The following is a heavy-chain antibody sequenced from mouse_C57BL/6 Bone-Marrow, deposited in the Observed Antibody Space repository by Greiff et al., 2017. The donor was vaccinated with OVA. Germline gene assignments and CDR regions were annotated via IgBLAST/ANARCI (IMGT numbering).Heavy chain of an antibody. J-gene: IGHJ1*03. CDR2: IDPSDSYT. D-gene: IGHD1-1*01. CDR3: ARDSPYYYGSSGWYFDV. Sequence: QVQLQQPGAELVKPGASVKLSCKASGYTFTSYWMQWVKQRPGQGLEWIGEIDPSDSYTNYNQKFKGKATLTVDTSSSTAYMQLSSLTSEDSAGYYCARDSPYYYGSSGWYFDVWGTGTTVTVSS. CDR1: GYTFTSYW. V-gene: IGHV1-50*01.